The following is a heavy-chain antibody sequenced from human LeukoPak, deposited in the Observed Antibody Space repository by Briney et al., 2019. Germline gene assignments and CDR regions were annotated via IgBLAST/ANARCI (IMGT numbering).Heavy chain of an antibody. D-gene: IGHD4-17*01. CDR3: AAGVYGDYAYGMDV. Sequence: SVKVSCKASGFTFTSSAMQWVRQARGQRLEWIGWIVVGSGNTNYAQKFQERVTITRDMSTSTAYMELSSLRSGDTAVYYCAAGVYGDYAYGMDVWGQGTTVTVSS. CDR1: GFTFTSSA. CDR2: IVVGSGNT. V-gene: IGHV1-58*02. J-gene: IGHJ6*02.